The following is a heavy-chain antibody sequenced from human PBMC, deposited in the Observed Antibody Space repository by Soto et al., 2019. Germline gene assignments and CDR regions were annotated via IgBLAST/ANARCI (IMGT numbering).Heavy chain of an antibody. CDR2: ISGSGDST. J-gene: IGHJ4*02. CDR3: ARRGSGSYYDY. D-gene: IGHD1-26*01. V-gene: IGHV3-23*01. Sequence: EVQLLESGGGLVQHGGSLRLSCAASGFTFSSYAMRWVRQAPVKGLEWVSAISGSGDSTYYADSVKGRFTISRDNSQNTLYLQMNSLRAEDTAVYYCARRGSGSYYDYWGQGPLVTVSS. CDR1: GFTFSSYA.